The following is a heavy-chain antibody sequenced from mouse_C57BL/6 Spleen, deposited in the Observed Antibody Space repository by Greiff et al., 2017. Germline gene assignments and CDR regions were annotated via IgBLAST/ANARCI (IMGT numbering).Heavy chain of an antibody. Sequence: QVQLQQPGTELVKPGASVKLSCKASGYTFTSYWMHWVKQRPGQGLEWIGNINPSNGGTNYNEKFKSKATLTVDKSSSTAYMQLSSLTSEYSAVYYCAREGVYDYGYWYFEVWGTGTTVTVSS. CDR1: GYTFTSYW. CDR2: INPSNGGT. V-gene: IGHV1-53*01. J-gene: IGHJ1*03. CDR3: AREGVYDYGYWYFEV. D-gene: IGHD2-4*01.